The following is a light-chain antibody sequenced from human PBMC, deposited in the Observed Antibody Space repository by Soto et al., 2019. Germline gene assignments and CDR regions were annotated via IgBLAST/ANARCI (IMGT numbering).Light chain of an antibody. CDR1: QSVSNN. CDR3: QQYNNWPLT. Sequence: EIVMTQPPATLSVSPGERATLSCRASQSVSNNVAWYQQKPGQAPRLLIYFASTRATGIPARFSGSGSGTELTLTISSLQSEDFAVYYCQQYNNWPLTFGGGTKVEIK. CDR2: FAS. V-gene: IGKV3-15*01. J-gene: IGKJ4*01.